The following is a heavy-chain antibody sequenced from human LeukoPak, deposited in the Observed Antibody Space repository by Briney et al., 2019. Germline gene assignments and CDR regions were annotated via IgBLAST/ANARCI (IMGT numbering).Heavy chain of an antibody. CDR1: GFTVSSNY. Sequence: PGGSLRLSCAASGFTVSSNYMSWVRQAPGKGLEWVSVIYSGGDTYYADSVKGRFTISRDNSKNTLYLQMNTLRAEDTAVYYCARASGYSRYDPFDYWGQGTLVTVSS. J-gene: IGHJ4*02. D-gene: IGHD5-12*01. CDR3: ARASGYSRYDPFDY. V-gene: IGHV3-53*01. CDR2: IYSGGDT.